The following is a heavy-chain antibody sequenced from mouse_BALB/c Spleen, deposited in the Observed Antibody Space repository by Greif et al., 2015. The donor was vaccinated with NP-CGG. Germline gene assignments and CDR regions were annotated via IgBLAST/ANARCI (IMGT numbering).Heavy chain of an antibody. J-gene: IGHJ2*01. V-gene: IGHV1-7*01. CDR2: INPSTGYT. Sequence: VHLVESGAELAKPGASVKMSCKASGYTFTSYWMHWVKQRPGQGLEWIGYINPSTGYTEYNQKFKDEATLTADKSSSTAYMQLSSLTSEDSAVYYCARKGTTVVDYFDYWGQGTTLTVSS. CDR3: ARKGTTVVDYFDY. D-gene: IGHD1-1*01. CDR1: GYTFTSYW.